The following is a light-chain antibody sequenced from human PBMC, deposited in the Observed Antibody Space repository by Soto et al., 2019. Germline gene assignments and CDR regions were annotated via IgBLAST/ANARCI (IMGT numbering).Light chain of an antibody. J-gene: IGLJ1*01. CDR2: EVT. Sequence: QSALTQPASVSGSPGQSITISCTGTSSDVGGYNHVSWYQIHPGKAPKLIIYEVTSRPSGVSYRFSGSKSGNSASLTISGLQAEDEADYYCSSYASSSSYVSGGGTTVTVL. V-gene: IGLV2-14*01. CDR1: SSDVGGYNH. CDR3: SSYASSSSYV.